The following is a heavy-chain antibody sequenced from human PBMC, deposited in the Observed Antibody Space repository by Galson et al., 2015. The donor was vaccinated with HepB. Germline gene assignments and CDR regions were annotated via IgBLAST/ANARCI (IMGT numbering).Heavy chain of an antibody. CDR1: GGSFSSFA. Sequence: SVKVSCKASGGSFSSFAISWVRQAPGQGLEWMGGIIPILGTANYAQKFQGRVTISADESTSTAYVELSSLRSEDTAVYYCARDKLPSCYSPSGYYYAMDVWGQGTSVTVSS. D-gene: IGHD2-15*01. J-gene: IGHJ6*02. CDR3: ARDKLPSCYSPSGYYYAMDV. V-gene: IGHV1-69*13. CDR2: IIPILGTA.